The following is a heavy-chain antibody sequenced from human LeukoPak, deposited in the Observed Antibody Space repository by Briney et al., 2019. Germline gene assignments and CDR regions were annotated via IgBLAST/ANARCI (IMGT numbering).Heavy chain of an antibody. CDR2: VSDSRDV. CDR3: TRDGLHRAHFDY. J-gene: IGHJ4*02. Sequence: GGSLRLSCAASGFTFSTYTMNWVRQAPGKGLEWVSTVSDSRDVHYSDSVKGRFTISRDNARNSLYLQMNSLRDEDTAVYYCTRDGLHRAHFDYWGQGTLVTVSS. D-gene: IGHD2-21*01. CDR1: GFTFSTYT. V-gene: IGHV3-48*02.